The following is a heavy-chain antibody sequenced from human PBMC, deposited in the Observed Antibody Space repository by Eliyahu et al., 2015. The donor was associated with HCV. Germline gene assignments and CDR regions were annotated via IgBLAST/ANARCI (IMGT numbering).Heavy chain of an antibody. CDR3: SKTYGGNSPFDY. Sequence: EVQLLESGGGLVQPGGSLRLSCAASGFTFRSYGMSWVRQAPGKGLEWVSGISGSGGSTYYADSVKGRFTISRDNSKNTLYLQMSSLRVEDTAVYYCSKTYGGNSPFDYWGRGALVTVSS. V-gene: IGHV3-23*01. CDR1: GFTFRSYG. J-gene: IGHJ4*02. CDR2: ISGSGGST. D-gene: IGHD4-23*01.